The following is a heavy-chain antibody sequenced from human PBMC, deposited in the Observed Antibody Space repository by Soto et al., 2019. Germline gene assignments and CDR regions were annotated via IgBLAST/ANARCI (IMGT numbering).Heavy chain of an antibody. Sequence: PGESLKISCQCSGYTFSNFWIAWVRQLPGKGLEYMGIIYPGDSETRYGPSFHGKVTISADRSIGTAYLQWGSLEASDSAFYFCARSPRSSPYFDYWGQGALVTVSS. J-gene: IGHJ4*02. CDR2: IYPGDSET. CDR3: ARSPRSSPYFDY. D-gene: IGHD6-13*01. CDR1: GYTFSNFW. V-gene: IGHV5-51*01.